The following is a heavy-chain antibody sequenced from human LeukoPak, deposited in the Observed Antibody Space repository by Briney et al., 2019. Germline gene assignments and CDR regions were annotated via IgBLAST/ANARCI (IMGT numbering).Heavy chain of an antibody. CDR2: ISGSGGST. V-gene: IGHV3-23*01. J-gene: IGHJ3*02. D-gene: IGHD6-13*01. CDR3: AKDQWYSSSWDAFNN. Sequence: PGGSLRLSCAASGFTFSSYAMSWVRQAPGKGLEWVSAISGSGGSTYYADSVKGRFTISRDNSKNTLYLQMNSLRAEDTAVYYCAKDQWYSSSWDAFNNWGQGTVVTVSS. CDR1: GFTFSSYA.